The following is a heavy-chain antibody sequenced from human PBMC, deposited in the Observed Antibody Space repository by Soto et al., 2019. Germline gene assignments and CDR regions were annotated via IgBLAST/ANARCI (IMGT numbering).Heavy chain of an antibody. CDR1: GGSISSYY. J-gene: IGHJ4*02. D-gene: IGHD2-15*01. CDR2: IYYSGST. V-gene: IGHV4-59*01. CDR3: ARESFYYSGGFHGFAY. Sequence: SETLSLTCTVSGGSISSYYWSWIRQPPGKGLEWIGYIYYSGSTNYNPSLKSRVTISVDTSKNQFSLKLSSVTAADPAVFYCARESFYYSGGFHGFAYWGQGTLVTVSS.